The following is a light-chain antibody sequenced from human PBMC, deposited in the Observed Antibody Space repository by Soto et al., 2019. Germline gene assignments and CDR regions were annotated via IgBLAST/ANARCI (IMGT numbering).Light chain of an antibody. V-gene: IGKV3-11*01. CDR1: RSISTY. Sequence: ETVLTQSPATLSLSPGERATLSCRASRSISTYLAWYQQKPGQAPRLLIYEALNRATGIPARFSGSGSGTDFTLTVNSLQSEDIAVYYCQQYHNWPVTFGGGTKVDI. CDR2: EAL. CDR3: QQYHNWPVT. J-gene: IGKJ4*01.